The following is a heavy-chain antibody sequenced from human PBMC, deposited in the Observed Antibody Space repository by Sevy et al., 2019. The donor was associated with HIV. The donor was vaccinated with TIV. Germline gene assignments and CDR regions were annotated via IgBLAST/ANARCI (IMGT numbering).Heavy chain of an antibody. CDR1: GFTFSSYW. CDR3: ARDGYCSGGSCYSPLLYYYYYYMDV. CDR2: INSDGSST. J-gene: IGHJ6*03. D-gene: IGHD2-15*01. V-gene: IGHV3-74*01. Sequence: GGSLRLSCAASGFTFSSYWMHWVRQAPGKGLVWVSRINSDGSSTSYADSVKGRFTISRDNAKNTLYLQMNSLRAEDTAAYYCARDGYCSGGSCYSPLLYYYYYYMDVWGKGTTVTVSS.